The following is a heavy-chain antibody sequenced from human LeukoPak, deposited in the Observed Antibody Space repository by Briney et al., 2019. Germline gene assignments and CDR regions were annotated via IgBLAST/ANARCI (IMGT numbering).Heavy chain of an antibody. Sequence: GGSLRLSCAVSGFTFNTYGMTWVRQAPGKGLEWVSGISGSDGSTYHADSVKGRFTISRDNSKNTLYLQMNSLRAEDTAVYYCARDTYGSGSYGNYYMDVWGKGTTVTISS. CDR1: GFTFNTYG. J-gene: IGHJ6*03. CDR3: ARDTYGSGSYGNYYMDV. V-gene: IGHV3-23*01. CDR2: ISGSDGST. D-gene: IGHD3-10*01.